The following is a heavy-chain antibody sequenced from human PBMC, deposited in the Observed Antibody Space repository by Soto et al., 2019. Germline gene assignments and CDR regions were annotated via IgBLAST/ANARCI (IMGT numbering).Heavy chain of an antibody. J-gene: IGHJ5*02. CDR1: GGSFSGYY. CDR2: INHSGST. V-gene: IGHV4-34*01. Sequence: QVQLQQWGAGLLKPSETLSLTCAVYGGSFSGYYWSWIRQPPGKGLEWIGEINHSGSTNYNPSLKSRVTISVDTSKTQFSLKLSSVTAADTAVYSCARGPSMGWFDPWGQGTLVTVSS. D-gene: IGHD3-10*01. CDR3: ARGPSMGWFDP.